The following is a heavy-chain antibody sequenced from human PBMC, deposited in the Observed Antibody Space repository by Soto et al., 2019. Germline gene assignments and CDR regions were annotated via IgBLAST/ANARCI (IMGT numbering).Heavy chain of an antibody. V-gene: IGHV4-4*02. J-gene: IGHJ3*01. Sequence: QVHLQESGPGLVKPSGTLSLTCAVSGDSISSSHWWTWVRQSPGKGLEYIGEISHSGTANSNPSLKTRVTLSVAKSKNHFSLTLTSVTAADTAVYYCARVVLSITRGAFDAWGQGTPVTVSP. D-gene: IGHD1-20*01. CDR2: ISHSGTA. CDR1: GDSISSSHW. CDR3: ARVVLSITRGAFDA.